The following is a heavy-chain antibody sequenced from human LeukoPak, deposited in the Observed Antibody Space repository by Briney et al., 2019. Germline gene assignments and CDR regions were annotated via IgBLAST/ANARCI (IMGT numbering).Heavy chain of an antibody. J-gene: IGHJ4*02. V-gene: IGHV4-39*07. CDR1: GDSIRSSSYY. CDR2: IYYSGST. Sequence: SETLSLTCTVSGDSIRSSSYYWGWTRQPPGKGLEWIGNIYYSGSTYYNPSLTSRVTISVDTSKNQFSLKLSSVTAADTAVYYCARAYSGSPIDYWGQGTLVTVSS. CDR3: ARAYSGSPIDY. D-gene: IGHD1-26*01.